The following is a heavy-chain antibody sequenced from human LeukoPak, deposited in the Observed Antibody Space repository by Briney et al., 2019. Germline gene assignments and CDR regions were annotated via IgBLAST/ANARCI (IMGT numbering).Heavy chain of an antibody. CDR2: IWNDGSHK. Sequence: GGSLRLSCAASGFTFSSYGMHWVRQAPGKGLEWVAVIWNDGSHKYYADSVKGRFTISRDNSKNTLYLQMNSLRAEDTAVYYCARDLGGYDYDDSSGYSNYWGQGTLVTVSS. D-gene: IGHD3-22*01. V-gene: IGHV3-33*01. CDR3: ARDLGGYDYDDSSGYSNY. J-gene: IGHJ4*02. CDR1: GFTFSSYG.